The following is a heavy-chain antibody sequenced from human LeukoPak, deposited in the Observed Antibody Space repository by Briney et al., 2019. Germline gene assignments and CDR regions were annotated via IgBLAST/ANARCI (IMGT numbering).Heavy chain of an antibody. Sequence: SQTLSLTCALSGDILSRNSAAWNWIRQSPSRGLEWLGRTYYRSKLYNDYAVSVKSRITVNPDTSKNQFSLQLNSVTPEDTAVYYCARQVGATRYYFDYWGQGTLVTVSS. CDR1: GDILSRNSAA. CDR3: ARQVGATRYYFDY. V-gene: IGHV6-1*01. D-gene: IGHD1-26*01. CDR2: TYYRSKLYN. J-gene: IGHJ4*02.